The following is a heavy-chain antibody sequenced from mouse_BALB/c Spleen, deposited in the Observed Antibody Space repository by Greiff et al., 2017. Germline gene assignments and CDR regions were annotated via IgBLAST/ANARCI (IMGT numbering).Heavy chain of an antibody. D-gene: IGHD2-14*01. Sequence: QVQLQPSGAELVRPGTSVKVSCKASGYAFTHYLIDWVQQRPGQGLEWIGVINPGSGGTNYNEKFKGKATLTAAKSSSTAYMQLSSLTSDDSAVDFCARYYGYDYYAMDYWGQGTSVTVSS. V-gene: IGHV1-54*01. CDR1: GYAFTHYL. J-gene: IGHJ4*01. CDR3: ARYYGYDYYAMDY. CDR2: INPGSGGT.